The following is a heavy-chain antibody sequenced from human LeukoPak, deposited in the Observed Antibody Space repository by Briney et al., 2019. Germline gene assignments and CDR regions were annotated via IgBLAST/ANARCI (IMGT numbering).Heavy chain of an antibody. Sequence: SETLSLTCTVSGGSISSSSYYWGWIRQPPRKGLEWIGSIYYSGSTYYNPSLKSRVTISVDTSKNQFSLKLSSVTAADTAVYYCARAYSNYRIDYSGQGTLVTVSS. D-gene: IGHD4-11*01. V-gene: IGHV4-39*01. CDR2: IYYSGST. J-gene: IGHJ4*02. CDR3: ARAYSNYRIDY. CDR1: GGSISSSSYY.